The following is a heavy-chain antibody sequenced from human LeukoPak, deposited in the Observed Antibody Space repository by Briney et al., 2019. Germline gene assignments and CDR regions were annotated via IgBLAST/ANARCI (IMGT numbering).Heavy chain of an antibody. J-gene: IGHJ3*02. Sequence: GASVKVSCKASGYTFTNYGITWVRQAPGQGLEWMGWINANNGNTNYAQKLQGRVTMTTDTSTSTVYMELRSLRSDDTAVYYCARESAVAGTYDAFAIWGQGTMVTVSS. V-gene: IGHV1-18*01. CDR1: GYTFTNYG. CDR3: ARESAVAGTYDAFAI. CDR2: INANNGNT. D-gene: IGHD6-19*01.